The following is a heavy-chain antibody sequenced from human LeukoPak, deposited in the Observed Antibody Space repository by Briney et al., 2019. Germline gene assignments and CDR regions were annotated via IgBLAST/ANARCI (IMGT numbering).Heavy chain of an antibody. CDR1: GFTFSSYW. J-gene: IGHJ4*02. V-gene: IGHV3-74*01. CDR3: ARGARGSGTASDY. Sequence: GGSLRLSCAASGFTFSSYWMHWVRQAPGKGLGWVSRINSDGSSTNYADSVKGRFTISRDNAKNTLHLQMNSLRAEDTAVYYCARGARGSGTASDYWGQGTLVTVSS. D-gene: IGHD3-10*01. CDR2: INSDGSST.